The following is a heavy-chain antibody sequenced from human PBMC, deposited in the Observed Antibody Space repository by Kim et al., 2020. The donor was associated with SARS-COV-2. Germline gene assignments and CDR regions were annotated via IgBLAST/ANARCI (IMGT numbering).Heavy chain of an antibody. CDR1: GFNFGEYA. J-gene: IGHJ4*02. V-gene: IGHV3-49*04. CDR2: TRSKPHGGTI. Sequence: GGSLRLSCTGSGFNFGEYAMSWVRQAPGKGLEWVGITRSKPHGGTIDYAASVKGTFTISRDDSMSIAYLQMNSLKTEDTAVYYCTRAEYGGNSEGDYWGQGTMVTVSS. CDR3: TRAEYGGNSEGDY. D-gene: IGHD2-21*02.